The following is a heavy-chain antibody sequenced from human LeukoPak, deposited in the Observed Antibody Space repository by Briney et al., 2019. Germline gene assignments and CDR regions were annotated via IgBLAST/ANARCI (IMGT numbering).Heavy chain of an antibody. D-gene: IGHD3-10*01. CDR1: GFTVSSNY. CDR3: ARDYSGHTGYYYYYMDV. Sequence: GGSLRLSCAASGFTVSSNYMSWVRQAPGKGLEWVSVIYSGGSTYYADSVKGRFTISRDNSKNTLYLQMNSLRAEDTAVYYCARDYSGHTGYYYYYMDVWGKGTTVTVPS. J-gene: IGHJ6*03. V-gene: IGHV3-66*02. CDR2: IYSGGST.